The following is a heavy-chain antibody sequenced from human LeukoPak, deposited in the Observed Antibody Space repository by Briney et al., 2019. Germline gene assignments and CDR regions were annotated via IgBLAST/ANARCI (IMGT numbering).Heavy chain of an antibody. CDR1: GGSFSGYY. Sequence: SETLSLTCAVYGGSFSGYYWSWIRQPPGKGLEWIGEINHSGSTNYNPSLKSRVTISVDTSKNQFSLKLSSVTAADTAVYYCARGDYCSGGSCYERNYFDYWGQGTLVTVSS. CDR2: INHSGST. V-gene: IGHV4-34*01. CDR3: ARGDYCSGGSCYERNYFDY. J-gene: IGHJ4*02. D-gene: IGHD2-15*01.